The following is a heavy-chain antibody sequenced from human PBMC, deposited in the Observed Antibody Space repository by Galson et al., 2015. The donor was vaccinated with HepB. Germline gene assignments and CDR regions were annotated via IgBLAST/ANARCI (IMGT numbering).Heavy chain of an antibody. CDR1: GGSFSGHY. D-gene: IGHD3-10*01. J-gene: IGHJ6*02. CDR2: INYGGAT. Sequence: SETLSLTCAVSGGSFSGHYWSWIRQSPGKGLEWIGEINYGGATDYNPSLKSRVTISVDTSKKQFSLKLRSVTAADTAVYYCASLVRGLIIRPSSYPGMDVWGQGTTVTVSS. V-gene: IGHV4-34*01. CDR3: ASLVRGLIIRPSSYPGMDV.